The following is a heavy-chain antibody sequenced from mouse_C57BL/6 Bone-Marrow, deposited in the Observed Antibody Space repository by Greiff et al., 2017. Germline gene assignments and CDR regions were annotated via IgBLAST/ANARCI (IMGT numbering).Heavy chain of an antibody. CDR2: IWRGGST. CDR3: AKKTRDYYGSTPYFDV. Sequence: VQVVESGPGLVQPSQSLSITCTVSGFSLTSYGVHWVRQSPGKGLEWLGVIWRGGSTDYNAAFMSRLGITKDNSKSQVFFKMNSLQADDTAIYYCAKKTRDYYGSTPYFDVWGTGTTVTVSS. V-gene: IGHV2-5*01. J-gene: IGHJ1*03. D-gene: IGHD1-1*01. CDR1: GFSLTSYG.